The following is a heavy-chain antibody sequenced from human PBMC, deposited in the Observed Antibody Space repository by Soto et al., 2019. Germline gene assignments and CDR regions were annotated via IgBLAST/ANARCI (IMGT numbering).Heavy chain of an antibody. Sequence: PGGSLRLSCAASGFTFSSYWMSWVRQAPGKGLEWVANIKQDGSEKYYVDSVKGRFTISRDNAKNSLYLQMNSLRAEDTAVYYCARSLKPTFYDYIWGSYRQPTSNWFDPWGQGTLVTVSS. CDR3: ARSLKPTFYDYIWGSYRQPTSNWFDP. J-gene: IGHJ5*02. V-gene: IGHV3-7*01. CDR1: GFTFSSYW. D-gene: IGHD3-16*02. CDR2: IKQDGSEK.